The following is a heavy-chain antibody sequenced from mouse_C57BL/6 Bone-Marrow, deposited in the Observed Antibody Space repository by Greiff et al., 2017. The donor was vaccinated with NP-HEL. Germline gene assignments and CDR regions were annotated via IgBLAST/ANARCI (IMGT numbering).Heavy chain of an antibody. CDR3: VWGVRGYFDD. CDR2: INPNNGGT. J-gene: IGHJ2*01. Sequence: EVQVVESGPELVKPGASVKMSCKASGYTFTDYNMHWVKQSHGKSLEWIGYINPNNGGTSYNHKFQGKATLTVNKSSSTAYMELRSLTSEDSAVYYCVWGVRGYFDDWGQGTTLTVSS. CDR1: GYTFTDYN. D-gene: IGHD3-2*02. V-gene: IGHV1-22*01.